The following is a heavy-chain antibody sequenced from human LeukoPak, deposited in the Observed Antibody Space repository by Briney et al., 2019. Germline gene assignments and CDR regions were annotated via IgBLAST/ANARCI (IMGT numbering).Heavy chain of an antibody. Sequence: GGSLRLSCAASGFTFSSYTMNWARQAPGKGLEWVSHIDSSSSTTYYADSVKGRFTISRDNAKNSLYLQMNSLRVEDTAVYYCARHMNTPFDYWGQGTLVTVSS. CDR2: IDSSSSTT. CDR1: GFTFSSYT. D-gene: IGHD1/OR15-1a*01. J-gene: IGHJ4*02. CDR3: ARHMNTPFDY. V-gene: IGHV3-48*01.